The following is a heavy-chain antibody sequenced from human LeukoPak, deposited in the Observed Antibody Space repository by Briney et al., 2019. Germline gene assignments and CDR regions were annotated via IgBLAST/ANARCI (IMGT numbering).Heavy chain of an antibody. CDR3: ARQAGYYDSSGYYYGDYFDY. CDR1: GGSISSYY. CDR2: IYYSGST. Sequence: SETLSLTCTVSGGSISSYYWSWIRQPPGKGLEWIGYIYYSGSTNYNPSLKSRVTISVDTSKNQFSLKLSSMTAADTAVYYCARQAGYYDSSGYYYGDYFDYWGQGTLVTVSS. D-gene: IGHD3-22*01. J-gene: IGHJ4*02. V-gene: IGHV4-59*08.